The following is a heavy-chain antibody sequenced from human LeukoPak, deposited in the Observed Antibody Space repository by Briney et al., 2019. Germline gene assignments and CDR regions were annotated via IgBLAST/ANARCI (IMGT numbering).Heavy chain of an antibody. CDR3: ARLSAGTRLDF. D-gene: IGHD1-14*01. CDR2: ISYSGST. V-gene: IGHV4-61*01. CDR1: GASVSSVSYY. J-gene: IGHJ4*02. Sequence: SETLSLTCTVSGASVSSVSYYWSWIRQPPGKGLEWIGYISYSGSTNYNPSLKSRVTISVDMSKSQFALKLTSVTAADTAVYYCARLSAGTRLDFWGQGTPVTVSS.